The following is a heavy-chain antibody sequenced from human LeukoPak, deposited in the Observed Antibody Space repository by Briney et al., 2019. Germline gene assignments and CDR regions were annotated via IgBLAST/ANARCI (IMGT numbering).Heavy chain of an antibody. CDR2: FYSRGNT. D-gene: IGHD6-19*01. J-gene: IGHJ4*02. CDR3: ATYSSGWYEWYFDY. Sequence: SETLSLTCIVSGGSLSSYFWSWIRQPAGKGLEWIGRFYSRGNTDYNPSLKSRVTISVDTSKNQFSLKLSSVTAADSAMYYCATYSSGWYEWYFDYWGQGTLVTVSS. CDR1: GGSLSSYF. V-gene: IGHV4-4*07.